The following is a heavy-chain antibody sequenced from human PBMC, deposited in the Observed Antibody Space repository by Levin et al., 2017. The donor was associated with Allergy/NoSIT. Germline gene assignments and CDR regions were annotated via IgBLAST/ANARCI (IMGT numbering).Heavy chain of an antibody. CDR3: ARGNDILTGLSDY. Sequence: PGGSLRLSCAASGFTFSDYYMSWIRQAPGKGLEWVSYISSSSSYTNYADSVKGRFTISRDNAKNSLYLQMNSLRAEDTAVYYCARGNDILTGLSDYWGQGTLVTVSS. V-gene: IGHV3-11*05. D-gene: IGHD3-9*01. CDR1: GFTFSDYY. CDR2: ISSSSSYT. J-gene: IGHJ4*02.